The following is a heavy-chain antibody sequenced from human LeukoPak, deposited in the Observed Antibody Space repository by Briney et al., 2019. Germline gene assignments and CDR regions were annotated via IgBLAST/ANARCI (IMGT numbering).Heavy chain of an antibody. V-gene: IGHV1-2*04. CDR2: INPNSGGT. Sequence: ASVKVSCKASGYTFTGYYMHWVRQAPGQGLEWMGWINPNSGGTNYAQKFQGWVTMTRDTSISTAYMELRSLRSDDTAVYYCARNTPSSGWYDYWGQGTLVTVSS. CDR3: ARNTPSSGWYDY. D-gene: IGHD6-19*01. CDR1: GYTFTGYY. J-gene: IGHJ4*02.